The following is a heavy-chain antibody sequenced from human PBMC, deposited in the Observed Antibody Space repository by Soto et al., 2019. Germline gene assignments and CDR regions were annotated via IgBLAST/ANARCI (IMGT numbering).Heavy chain of an antibody. Sequence: PGGSLRLSCTASGIAVSLNHMSWVRQAPGKGLEWVSLISGGGGTYYADSVRGRFTISRDNSKNTLYLQMNSLRAEDTAVYYCARGHSARYPHGSDIWGQGTMVTVSS. V-gene: IGHV3-53*01. CDR1: GIAVSLNH. D-gene: IGHD1-26*01. CDR3: ARGHSARYPHGSDI. J-gene: IGHJ3*02. CDR2: ISGGGGT.